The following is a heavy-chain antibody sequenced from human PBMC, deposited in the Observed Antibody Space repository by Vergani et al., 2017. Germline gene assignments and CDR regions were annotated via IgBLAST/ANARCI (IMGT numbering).Heavy chain of an antibody. V-gene: IGHV4-39*01. D-gene: IGHD6-19*01. CDR3: ARHSTVEWLVKLGWIDP. CDR2: IYYSGST. CDR1: GASIRSSNYY. Sequence: QLQLQESGPGLVKPSATLSLTCSVSGASIRSSNYYWGWIRQRPGKGLEWIASIYYSGSTYYNPSLKSRVTISVDTYKNQFSLKLSSVTAADTAVYFCARHSTVEWLVKLGWIDPWVQGILVTVSS. J-gene: IGHJ5*02.